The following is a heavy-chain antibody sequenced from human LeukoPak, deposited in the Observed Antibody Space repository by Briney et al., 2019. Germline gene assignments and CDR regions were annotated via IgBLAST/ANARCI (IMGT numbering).Heavy chain of an antibody. CDR3: ASSLVAGYYYYNYYYVDV. CDR2: ISSSSSYI. V-gene: IGHV3-21*01. CDR1: GFTFSSYT. J-gene: IGHJ6*03. D-gene: IGHD5-18*01. Sequence: PGGSLRLSCAASGFTFSSYTMNWVRQAPGKGLEWVSSISSSSSYIYYADSVEGRFTISRDNAKNSLYLQMNSLRAEDTAVYYCASSLVAGYYYYNYYYVDVWGKGTTVTVSS.